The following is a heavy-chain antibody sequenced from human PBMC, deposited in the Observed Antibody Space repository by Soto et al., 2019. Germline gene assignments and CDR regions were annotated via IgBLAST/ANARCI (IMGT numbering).Heavy chain of an antibody. Sequence: QVQLQESGPGLVKPSETLSLTCTVSGGSVSSGSYYWSWIRQPPGKGLEWIGYIYYSGSTNYNPSLKSRVTISVDTSKTQFSLKLSSVTAADTAVYYCAGEGRSGYPVNYWGEGNLLTV. J-gene: IGHJ4*02. D-gene: IGHD3-3*01. CDR2: IYYSGST. CDR1: GGSVSSGSYY. CDR3: AGEGRSGYPVNY. V-gene: IGHV4-61*01.